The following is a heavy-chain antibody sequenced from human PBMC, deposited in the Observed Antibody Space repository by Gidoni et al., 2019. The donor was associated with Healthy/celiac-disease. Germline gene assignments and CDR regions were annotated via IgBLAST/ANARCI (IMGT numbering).Heavy chain of an antibody. CDR3: AREFVAAAEVMDV. Sequence: EVQLVDSGGGLVQPGGSLSLSCAASGFTFSTYSMNWVRKAPGKGREWVSYISSSSSTIYDADSGKGRFTISRDNAKNSLYLQMNSLRDEDTAVYYCAREFVAAAEVMDVWGKGTTVTVSS. CDR1: GFTFSTYS. J-gene: IGHJ6*04. CDR2: ISSSSSTI. V-gene: IGHV3-48*02. D-gene: IGHD6-13*01.